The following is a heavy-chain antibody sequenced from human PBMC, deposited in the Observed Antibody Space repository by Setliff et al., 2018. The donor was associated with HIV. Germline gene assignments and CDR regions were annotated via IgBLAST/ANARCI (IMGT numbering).Heavy chain of an antibody. CDR2: IYTSGST. Sequence: KASETLSLTCTVSGGSISSGSNYWSWIRQPAGKGLEWIGHIYTSGSTNYNPSLKSRVAISVDTSKNQFHLKLSSVTAADTAVYYCARILLYDSSAYFVNAFDIWGQGTVVTVSS. V-gene: IGHV4-61*09. J-gene: IGHJ3*02. D-gene: IGHD3-22*01. CDR3: ARILLYDSSAYFVNAFDI. CDR1: GGSISSGSNY.